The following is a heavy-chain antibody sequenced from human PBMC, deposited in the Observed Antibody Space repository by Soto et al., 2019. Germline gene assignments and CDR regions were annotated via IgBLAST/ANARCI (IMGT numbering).Heavy chain of an antibody. CDR2: ISYDGSNK. CDR1: GFTFSSYG. Sequence: GGSLRLSCAASGFTFSSYGMHWVRQAPGKGLEWVAVISYDGSNKYYADSVKGRFTISRDNSKNTLDLQMNSLRREDTAVYYCARDREYSGFYYGMDVWGQGTTVTVSS. J-gene: IGHJ6*02. CDR3: ARDREYSGFYYGMDV. V-gene: IGHV3-30*03. D-gene: IGHD5-12*01.